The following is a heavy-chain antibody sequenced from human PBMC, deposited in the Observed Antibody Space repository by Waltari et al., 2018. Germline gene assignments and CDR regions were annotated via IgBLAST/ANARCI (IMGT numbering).Heavy chain of an antibody. V-gene: IGHV4-4*02. D-gene: IGHD2-15*01. J-gene: IGHJ4*02. Sequence: QVQLQESGPGLVKPSGTLSLTCTVSGDSISNIFFWSWVRQSPGKVLEWIGQVHQSGRSNYNPSLESRVTVSMDTSKNQFSLRVTSVTAADTAIYYCASDRGRGLYLDSWGQGTLVTVSP. CDR2: VHQSGRS. CDR1: GDSISNIFF. CDR3: ASDRGRGLYLDS.